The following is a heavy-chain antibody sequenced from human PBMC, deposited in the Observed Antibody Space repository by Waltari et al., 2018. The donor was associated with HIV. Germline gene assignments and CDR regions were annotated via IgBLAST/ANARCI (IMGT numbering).Heavy chain of an antibody. CDR3: ARDVGVQGWSNDIWNFDV. D-gene: IGHD3-22*01. J-gene: IGHJ2*01. Sequence: QVQLKESGTRLVKPSQTLSLTCTVPGGSIRSGSYSWRWSRQPAGKGLEWIGRMYTSGTTTYNPSLKSRVTISIDTSKNQFSLNLSSVTAADTAVYYCARDVGVQGWSNDIWNFDVWGRGTLVTVSS. V-gene: IGHV4-61*02. CDR1: GGSIRSGSYS. CDR2: MYTSGTT.